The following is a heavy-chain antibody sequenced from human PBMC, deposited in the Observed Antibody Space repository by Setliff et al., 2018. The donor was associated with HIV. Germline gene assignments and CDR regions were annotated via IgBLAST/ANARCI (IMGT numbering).Heavy chain of an antibody. CDR2: IYHSGFT. Sequence: PSETLSLTCSVSGDSINGHWWSWIRQPPGKGLEWSGDIYHSGFTIYNPSLKSRVTLSLDTSKNQFSLKLSSVTAADTAVYYCNIYYYYYMDVWGKGTTVTVSS. J-gene: IGHJ6*03. CDR3: NIYYYYYMDV. V-gene: IGHV4-59*08. CDR1: GDSINGHW.